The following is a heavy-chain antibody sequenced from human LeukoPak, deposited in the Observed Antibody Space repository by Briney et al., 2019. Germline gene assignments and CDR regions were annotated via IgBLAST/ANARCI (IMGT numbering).Heavy chain of an antibody. Sequence: PGGSLRLSCAASGFTFSSYWMTWVRQAPGKGLEWVANMKRDGSEKYYADSVKGRFTISRDNANNSLYLQLNSLRAEDTAVYYCAKGGYYGSGSYHPYWYFDLWGRGTLVTVSS. CDR1: GFTFSSYW. CDR2: MKRDGSEK. D-gene: IGHD3-10*01. V-gene: IGHV3-7*03. J-gene: IGHJ2*01. CDR3: AKGGYYGSGSYHPYWYFDL.